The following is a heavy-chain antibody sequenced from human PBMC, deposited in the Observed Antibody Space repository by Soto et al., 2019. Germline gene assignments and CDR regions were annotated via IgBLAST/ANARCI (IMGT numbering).Heavy chain of an antibody. D-gene: IGHD3-16*01. Sequence: PGRSLRLSCTASAASGFGFTRYWMSRVRQATGRGLEWVANIRQDGNEKNYVDSMKGRFTISRDNAKNSLFLQMNSLRAEDTAVYFCSRFGVYLGVFDIWARGTL. J-gene: IGHJ3*02. V-gene: IGHV3-7*01. CDR3: SRFGVYLGVFDI. CDR1: GFGFTRYW. CDR2: IRQDGNEK.